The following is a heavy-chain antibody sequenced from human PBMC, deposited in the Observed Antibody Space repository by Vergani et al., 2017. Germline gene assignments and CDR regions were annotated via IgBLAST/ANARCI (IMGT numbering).Heavy chain of an antibody. Sequence: QVQLVQSGAEVKKPGSSVKVSCKASGGTFSSYAISWVRQAPGQGLEWMGRIIPILGTANYAQKFQGRVTITADESTSTAYMELSSLRSEDTAVYYCASTHDYGGNWGWFDPWGQGTLVTVSS. CDR2: IIPILGTA. V-gene: IGHV1-69*11. D-gene: IGHD4-23*01. J-gene: IGHJ5*02. CDR3: ASTHDYGGNWGWFDP. CDR1: GGTFSSYA.